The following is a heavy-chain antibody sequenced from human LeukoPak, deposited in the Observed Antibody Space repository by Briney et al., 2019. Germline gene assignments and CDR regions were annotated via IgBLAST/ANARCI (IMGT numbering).Heavy chain of an antibody. V-gene: IGHV5-51*01. Sequence: GGSLQISCQGSGYSFTSYWIGWVRQRPGKGLEWMGIIYPGDSDTRYSPSFQGQVTISADKSISTAYLQWSSLKASDTAMYYCARLAYCGGDCSYYYFDYWGQGTLVTVSS. CDR3: ARLAYCGGDCSYYYFDY. J-gene: IGHJ4*02. D-gene: IGHD2-21*02. CDR2: IYPGDSDT. CDR1: GYSFTSYW.